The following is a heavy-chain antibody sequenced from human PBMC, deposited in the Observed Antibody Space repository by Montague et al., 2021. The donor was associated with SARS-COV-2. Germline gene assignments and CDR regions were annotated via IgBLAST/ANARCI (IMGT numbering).Heavy chain of an antibody. CDR2: MYYSGST. D-gene: IGHD2-15*01. V-gene: IGHV4-39*02. Sequence: SETLSLTCTVSGGSISSSNYYWGWIRQPPGKGLEWIGNMYYSGSTYYNPSLKSRVTISIDTSKNHFSLKLSSVTAADTAVYYCASDDIVHQGVTNCLDVWGQGTMVTVSS. CDR3: ASDDIVHQGVTNCLDV. CDR1: GGSISSSNYY. J-gene: IGHJ6*02.